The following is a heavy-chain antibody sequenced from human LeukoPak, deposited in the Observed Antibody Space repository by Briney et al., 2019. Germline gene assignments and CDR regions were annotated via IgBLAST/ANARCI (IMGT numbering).Heavy chain of an antibody. CDR3: TTDLGTYYYGSRSLTSPDY. CDR2: IKSNTNGGTT. CDR1: GFTFRNAW. J-gene: IGHJ4*02. V-gene: IGHV3-15*01. Sequence: GGSLRLSCTASGFTFRNAWMSWVRQAPGKGLEWVGRIKSNTNGGTTDYAAPVKDRFTISRDDSKNTLYLQMNGLKTEDTAVYYCTTDLGTYYYGSRSLTSPDYWDQGTLVTVTS. D-gene: IGHD3-10*01.